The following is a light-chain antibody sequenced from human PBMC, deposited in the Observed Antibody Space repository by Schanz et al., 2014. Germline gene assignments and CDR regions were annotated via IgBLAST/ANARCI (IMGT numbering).Light chain of an antibody. CDR3: QQYDRYST. CDR1: QSVSSW. V-gene: IGKV1-5*01. J-gene: IGKJ1*01. CDR2: LAS. Sequence: DTQMIQSPSTLSASVGDRVTIACRASQSVSSWLAWYQQRPGKAPKLLIYLASTLDTGVPSRFSGSGSGTEFTLTITSLQPDDFATYYCQQYDRYSTFGQGTKVEIK.